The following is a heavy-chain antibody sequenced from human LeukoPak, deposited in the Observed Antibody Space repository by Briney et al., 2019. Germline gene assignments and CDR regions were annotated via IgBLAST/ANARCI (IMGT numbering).Heavy chain of an antibody. CDR2: ISSSGSTI. Sequence: GGSLRLSCAASGFTFSTYEMNWVRQAPGKGLEWLSYISSSGSTIYYADSLKGRFTISRDNAENALYLQMNGLRAEDTAVYYCARDLSSRFGELSYFDNWGQGTLVTVSS. D-gene: IGHD3-10*01. V-gene: IGHV3-48*03. CDR3: ARDLSSRFGELSYFDN. CDR1: GFTFSTYE. J-gene: IGHJ4*02.